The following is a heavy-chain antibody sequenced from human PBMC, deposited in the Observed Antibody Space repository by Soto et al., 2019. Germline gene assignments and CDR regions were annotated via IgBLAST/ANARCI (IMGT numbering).Heavy chain of an antibody. CDR1: GGSISSGGYY. D-gene: IGHD1-26*01. Sequence: QVQLQESGPGLVKPSQTLSLTCTVSGGSISSGGYYWSWIRQHPGKGLEWIGYIYYSGSTYYNPSLKSRVTISVDTSKNQFSLKLSSVTAADTSVYYCARRNKRGGGSYSLDYWGQGTLVTVSS. J-gene: IGHJ4*02. CDR3: ARRNKRGGGSYSLDY. V-gene: IGHV4-31*03. CDR2: IYYSGST.